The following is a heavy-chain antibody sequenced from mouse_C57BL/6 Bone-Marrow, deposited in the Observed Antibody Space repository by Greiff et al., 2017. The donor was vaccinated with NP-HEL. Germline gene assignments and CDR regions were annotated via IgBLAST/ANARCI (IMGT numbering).Heavy chain of an antibody. D-gene: IGHD1-1*01. Sequence: VQLQQSGAELVRPGASVKLSCTASGFNIKDDYMHWVKQRPEQGLEWIGWIDPENGDTEYASKFQGKATITADKSSNTAYLQLSRLTSEDSAVYDCTTGGYYCSLFAYWGQGTLVTVSA. CDR3: TTGGYYCSLFAY. V-gene: IGHV14-4*01. CDR1: GFNIKDDY. CDR2: IDPENGDT. J-gene: IGHJ3*01.